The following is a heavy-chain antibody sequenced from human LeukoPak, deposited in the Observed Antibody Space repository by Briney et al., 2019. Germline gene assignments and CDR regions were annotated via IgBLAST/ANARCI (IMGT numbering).Heavy chain of an antibody. CDR3: ARATYYYDSSGYYYDY. CDR1: GFTVSSNY. Sequence: GGSLRLSCAASGFTVSSNYMSWVRQAPGKGLEWVSVIYSGGSTYYADSVKGRFTISRDNSKNMLYLQMNSLRAEDTAVYYCARATYYYDSSGYYYDYWGQGTLVTVSS. J-gene: IGHJ4*02. D-gene: IGHD3-22*01. V-gene: IGHV3-53*01. CDR2: IYSGGST.